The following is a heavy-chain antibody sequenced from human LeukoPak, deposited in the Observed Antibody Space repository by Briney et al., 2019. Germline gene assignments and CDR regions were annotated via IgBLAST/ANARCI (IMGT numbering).Heavy chain of an antibody. Sequence: PGGSLRLSCAASGFTFDEYGMTWVRQAPGQGLEWVSGISRNGGSTGYADSVKGRFTISRDNSKNTLYLQMNSLRAEDTAVYYCAKRRGLELTYYYYMDVWGKGTTVTVSS. J-gene: IGHJ6*03. CDR1: GFTFDEYG. CDR2: ISRNGGST. V-gene: IGHV3-20*04. D-gene: IGHD1-7*01. CDR3: AKRRGLELTYYYYMDV.